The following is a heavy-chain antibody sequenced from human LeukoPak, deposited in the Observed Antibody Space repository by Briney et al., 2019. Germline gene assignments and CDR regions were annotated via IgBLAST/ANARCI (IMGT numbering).Heavy chain of an antibody. Sequence: SETLSLTCAVYDGSFSGYCWSWIRQPPGKGLEWIGEINHSGSTNYNPSLKSRVTISVDTSKNQFSLKLSSVTAADTAVYYCAREPPGAGHFDYWGQGSLVTVSS. D-gene: IGHD7-27*01. V-gene: IGHV4-34*01. CDR3: AREPPGAGHFDY. CDR1: DGSFSGYC. J-gene: IGHJ4*02. CDR2: INHSGST.